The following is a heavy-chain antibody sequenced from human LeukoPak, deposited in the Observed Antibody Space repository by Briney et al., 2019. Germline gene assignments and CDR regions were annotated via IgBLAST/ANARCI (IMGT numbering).Heavy chain of an antibody. J-gene: IGHJ4*02. D-gene: IGHD2-21*01. CDR1: GFTFNNYA. Sequence: PGRSLRLSCAASGFTFNNYAMTWVRQAPGKGLEWVSVICGSGDSTYYTDSVKGRFTISRDKSRNTVSLQMNSLRAEDTAVYYCAKSSGVDCFSPLDSWGQGTLVTVSS. CDR2: ICGSGDST. CDR3: AKSSGVDCFSPLDS. V-gene: IGHV3-23*01.